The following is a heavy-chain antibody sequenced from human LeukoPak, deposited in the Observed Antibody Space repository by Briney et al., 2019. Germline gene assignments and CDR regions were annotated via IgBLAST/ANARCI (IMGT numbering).Heavy chain of an antibody. CDR1: GFTFSSYA. J-gene: IGHJ4*02. CDR3: ARFYSGYNFPHYFDY. D-gene: IGHD5-12*01. CDR2: ISGSGGST. V-gene: IGHV3-23*01. Sequence: PGGSLRLSCAASGFTFSSYAMSWVRQAPGKGLEWVSAISGSGGSTYYADSVKGRFTISRDNSQNTLYLQMNSLSAEDTAVYYCARFYSGYNFPHYFDYWGQGTLVTVSS.